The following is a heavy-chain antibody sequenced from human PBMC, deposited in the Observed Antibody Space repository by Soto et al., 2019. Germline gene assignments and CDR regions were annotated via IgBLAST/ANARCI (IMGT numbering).Heavy chain of an antibody. V-gene: IGHV1-69*08. CDR2: IIPILGNT. Sequence: SVKVSCKASGGTFSSYTISWVRQAPGQGLEWMGRIIPILGNTKYSQKFQGRVTITRDTSASTAYRELSSLRSEDTAVYYCARAVAVAADFDYWGQGTLVTVSS. D-gene: IGHD6-19*01. J-gene: IGHJ4*02. CDR1: GGTFSSYT. CDR3: ARAVAVAADFDY.